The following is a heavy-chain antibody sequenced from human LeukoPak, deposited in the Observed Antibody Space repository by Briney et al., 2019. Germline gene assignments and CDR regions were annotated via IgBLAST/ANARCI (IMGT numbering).Heavy chain of an antibody. CDR3: AKNEYNTSPGRYNWFDP. CDR2: IYYSGSI. Sequence: SSETLSLTCTVSGGSISSYYWSWLRQPPGKGLEWIGYIYYSGSINYNPSLKSRVTISVDTSKNQFSLKLSSVTAADTAVYYCAKNEYNTSPGRYNWFDPWGQGTLVTISS. D-gene: IGHD3-10*01. CDR1: GGSISSYY. V-gene: IGHV4-59*01. J-gene: IGHJ5*02.